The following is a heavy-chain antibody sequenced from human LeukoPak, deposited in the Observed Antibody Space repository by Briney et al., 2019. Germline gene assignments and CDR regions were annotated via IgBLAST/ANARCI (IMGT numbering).Heavy chain of an antibody. D-gene: IGHD6-13*01. V-gene: IGHV4-59*08. CDR1: GGSISSYY. Sequence: KSSETLSLTCTVSGGSISSYYWNWIRQPPGKGLEWLGYIYYSGITKYNPSLKSRVTISVDTSKNQFSLKLSSVTAADTAVYYCAKQGKFSSSWADAFDIWGQGTMVTVSS. CDR2: IYYSGIT. J-gene: IGHJ3*02. CDR3: AKQGKFSSSWADAFDI.